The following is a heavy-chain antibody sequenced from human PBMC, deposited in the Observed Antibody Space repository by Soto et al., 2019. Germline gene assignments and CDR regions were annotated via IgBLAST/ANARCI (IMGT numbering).Heavy chain of an antibody. Sequence: PGGSLRLSCAASGFTFSSYEMNWVRQAPGKXLEWVSYISSSGSTIYYADSVKGRFTISRDNAKNSLYLQMNSLRAEDTAVYYCARGPNESITIFGVVTAYYFDYWGQGPLVTVSS. CDR1: GFTFSSYE. CDR3: ARGPNESITIFGVVTAYYFDY. CDR2: ISSSGSTI. V-gene: IGHV3-48*03. J-gene: IGHJ4*02. D-gene: IGHD3-3*01.